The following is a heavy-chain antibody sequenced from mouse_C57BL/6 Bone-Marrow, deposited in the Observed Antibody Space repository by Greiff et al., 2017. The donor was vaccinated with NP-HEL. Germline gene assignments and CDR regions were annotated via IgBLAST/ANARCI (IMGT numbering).Heavy chain of an antibody. J-gene: IGHJ4*01. CDR3: ARDRGSSTYYYAMDY. D-gene: IGHD1-1*01. CDR1: GFTFSDYY. V-gene: IGHV5-16*01. Sequence: EVKLMESEGGLVQPGRSLKLSCTASGFTFSDYYMAWVRQVPDKGLEWVANINNGGSSTYYLDSLKSRFIISRDNAKNTLYLQMISLKSEDTATYYGARDRGSSTYYYAMDYWGQGTSVTVSS. CDR2: INNGGSST.